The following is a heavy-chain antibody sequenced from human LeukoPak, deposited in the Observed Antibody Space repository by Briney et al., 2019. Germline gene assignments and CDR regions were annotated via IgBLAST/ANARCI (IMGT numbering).Heavy chain of an antibody. J-gene: IGHJ6*02. D-gene: IGHD4-17*01. V-gene: IGHV3-66*02. Sequence: GGSLRLSCAASGFTVSSNYMSWVRQAPGKGLEWVSVIYSGGSTYCADSVKGRFTISRDNSKNTLYLQMNSLRAEDTAVYYCARDDYGDYPYGMDVWGQGTTVTVSS. CDR2: IYSGGST. CDR3: ARDDYGDYPYGMDV. CDR1: GFTVSSNY.